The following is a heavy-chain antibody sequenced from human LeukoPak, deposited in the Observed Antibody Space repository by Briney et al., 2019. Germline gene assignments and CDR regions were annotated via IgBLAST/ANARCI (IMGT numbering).Heavy chain of an antibody. D-gene: IGHD1-26*01. Sequence: ASVKVSCKASGYTFTNYGISWVRQAPGQGLEWMAWISANNGETRYAQNLQGRLTMTTDTSTSTAYMELRSLRPDDTAVYYCASRGRGSPTLLYFDYWAREPWSPSPQ. CDR1: GYTFTNYG. V-gene: IGHV1-18*04. CDR3: ASRGRGSPTLLYFDY. J-gene: IGHJ4*02. CDR2: ISANNGET.